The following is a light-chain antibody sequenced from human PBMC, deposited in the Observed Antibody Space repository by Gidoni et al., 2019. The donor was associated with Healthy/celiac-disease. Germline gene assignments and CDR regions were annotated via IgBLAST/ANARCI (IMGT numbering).Light chain of an antibody. V-gene: IGKV1-13*02. Sequence: IQLTQSPASLSASGGDRGTITCQSSQGISSALAWYQQQPGQAPKLLLYDASTLESGVPSRFSGSGSGTDFTLTLSSLQPEAFATYSCHQFHRYRPSVTFGQGTRLEIK. CDR2: DAS. J-gene: IGKJ5*01. CDR3: HQFHRYRPSVT. CDR1: QGISSA.